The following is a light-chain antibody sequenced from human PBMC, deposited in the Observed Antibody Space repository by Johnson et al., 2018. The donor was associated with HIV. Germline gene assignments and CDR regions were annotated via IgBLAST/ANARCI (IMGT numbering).Light chain of an antibody. V-gene: IGLV1-51*02. CDR1: SYNIGNNL. J-gene: IGLJ1*01. CDR2: ENY. Sequence: QSVLTQPPSVSAAPGQKVTISCSGSSYNIGNNLVSWYQQLPGSAPTLLIYENYKRPSGIPDRFSGSKSGTSATLDITGLQTGDEADYYCGTWDSSLSAEVFGTGTKVTVL. CDR3: GTWDSSLSAEV.